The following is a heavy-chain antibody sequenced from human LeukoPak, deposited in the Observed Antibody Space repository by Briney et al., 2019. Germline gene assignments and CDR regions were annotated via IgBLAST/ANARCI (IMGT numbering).Heavy chain of an antibody. J-gene: IGHJ5*02. CDR1: GGTFSSYA. CDR2: IIPIFGTA. CDR3: AREGTAMATNWFDP. V-gene: IGHV1-69*05. Sequence: SVKVSCKASGGTFSSYANSWVRQAPGQGLEWMGGIIPIFGTANYAQKFQGRVTITTDESTSTAYMELSSLRSEDTAVYYCAREGTAMATNWFDPWGQGTLVTVSS. D-gene: IGHD5-18*01.